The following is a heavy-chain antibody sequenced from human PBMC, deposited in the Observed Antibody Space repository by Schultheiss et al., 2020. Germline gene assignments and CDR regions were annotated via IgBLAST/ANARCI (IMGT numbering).Heavy chain of an antibody. Sequence: GGSLRLSCAASGFTFSNAWMSWVRQAPGKGLEWVSSISSSSSYIYYADSVKGRFTISRDNAKNSLYLQMNSLRAEDTAVYYCARKVSGYYYDSSGSLDPWGQGTLVTVSS. J-gene: IGHJ5*02. CDR1: GFTFSNAW. D-gene: IGHD3-22*01. CDR3: ARKVSGYYYDSSGSLDP. V-gene: IGHV3-21*01. CDR2: ISSSSSYI.